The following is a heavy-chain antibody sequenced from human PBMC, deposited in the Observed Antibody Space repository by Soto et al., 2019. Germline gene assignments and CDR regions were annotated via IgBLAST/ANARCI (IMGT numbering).Heavy chain of an antibody. CDR2: ISGSGGST. V-gene: IGHV3-23*01. J-gene: IGHJ6*02. Sequence: GKGLEWVSAISGSGGSTYYADSVKGRFTISRDNSKNTLYLQMNSLRAEDTAVYYCAKARFGYCSGGSCYSPPYYYYGMDVWGQGTTVTVSS. CDR3: AKARFGYCSGGSCYSPPYYYYGMDV. D-gene: IGHD2-15*01.